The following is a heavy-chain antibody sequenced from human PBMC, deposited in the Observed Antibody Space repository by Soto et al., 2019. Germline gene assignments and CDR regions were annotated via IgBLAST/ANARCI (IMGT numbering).Heavy chain of an antibody. CDR2: IASNTYYT. CDR1: GITFSSYS. CDR3: ATLSNDFWSGPNNWFDP. J-gene: IGHJ5*02. V-gene: IGHV3-21*04. Sequence: LGLSCEASGITFSSYSINWVRRSACKGLEWVSSIASNTYYTYYADSVRGRFTISRDNAKNSLYLQMNSLRSEDTAVYYCATLSNDFWSGPNNWFDPWGQGTLVTVSS. D-gene: IGHD3-3*01.